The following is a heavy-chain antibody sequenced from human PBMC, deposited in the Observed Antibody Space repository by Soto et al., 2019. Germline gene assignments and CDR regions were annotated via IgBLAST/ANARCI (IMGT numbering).Heavy chain of an antibody. CDR2: IIPIVGKT. J-gene: IGHJ4*02. CDR3: AREGTSTSTGMDY. D-gene: IGHD2-2*01. V-gene: IGHV1-69*04. Sequence: QVQLVQSGAEVRKPGSSVTVSCETSGDTFNNYVINWVRQAPGQGPEWMGRIIPIVGKTIYAQRFQGRVTITADKATTTVYMDLSSLRIDGTAVYFCAREGTSTSTGMDYWGQGSLVTVSS. CDR1: GDTFNNYV.